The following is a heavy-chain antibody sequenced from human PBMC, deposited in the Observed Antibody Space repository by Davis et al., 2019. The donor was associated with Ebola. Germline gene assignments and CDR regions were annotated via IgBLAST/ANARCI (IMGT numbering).Heavy chain of an antibody. CDR1: GFTFSSYA. CDR2: VSGSGVRT. CDR3: ARYDPYETKYFYDNSGSDYFGY. V-gene: IGHV3-23*01. D-gene: IGHD3-22*01. J-gene: IGHJ4*02. Sequence: PGGSLRLSCAASGFTFSSYAMSWVRQAPGKGLEWVSSVSGSGVRTYYADSVKGRFTISRDNSKNTLYLQMNSLRVEDTAVYHCARYDPYETKYFYDNSGSDYFGYWGQGTQVTVSS.